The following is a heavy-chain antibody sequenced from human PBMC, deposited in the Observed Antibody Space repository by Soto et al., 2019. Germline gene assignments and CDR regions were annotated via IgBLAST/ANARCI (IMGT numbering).Heavy chain of an antibody. CDR1: GGXISSGGYS. Sequence: SETLXLTCAVSGGXISSGGYSWSXIRQPPGKGLEWIGYIYHSGSTYYNPSLKSRVTISVDRSKNQFSLKLSSVTAADTAVYYCASMTTVTTSETYADYWGQGTLVTVSS. CDR3: ASMTTVTTSETYADY. CDR2: IYHSGST. V-gene: IGHV4-30-2*01. J-gene: IGHJ4*02. D-gene: IGHD4-17*01.